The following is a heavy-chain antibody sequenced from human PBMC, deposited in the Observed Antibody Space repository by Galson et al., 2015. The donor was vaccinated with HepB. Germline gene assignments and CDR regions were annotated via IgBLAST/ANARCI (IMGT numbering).Heavy chain of an antibody. Sequence: SLRLSCAASGFTFTNAWLSWVRQAPGKGLEWVGRIKTNVDGGTTEYGAPVRGRFTISRDDSENTLYLQMNSLKTEDTAVYYCTTVRVFFFGSGTYYRPFTHFDYWGQGSLVTVSS. CDR3: TTVRVFFFGSGTYYRPFTHFDY. J-gene: IGHJ4*02. D-gene: IGHD3-10*01. CDR2: IKTNVDGGTT. CDR1: GFTFTNAW. V-gene: IGHV3-15*01.